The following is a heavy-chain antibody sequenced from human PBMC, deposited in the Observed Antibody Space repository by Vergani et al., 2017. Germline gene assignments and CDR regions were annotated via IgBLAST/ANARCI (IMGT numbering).Heavy chain of an antibody. CDR3: ARDGVRVRGVH. D-gene: IGHD3-10*01. CDR2: ISSSSSYI. Sequence: EVQLVESGGGLVKPGGSLRLFCAASGFTFSSYSMNWVRQAPGKGLEWVSSISSSSSYIYYADSVKGRFTISRDNAKNSLYLQMNSLRAEDTAVYYCARDGVRVRGVHWGQGTLVTVSS. CDR1: GFTFSSYS. J-gene: IGHJ4*02. V-gene: IGHV3-21*01.